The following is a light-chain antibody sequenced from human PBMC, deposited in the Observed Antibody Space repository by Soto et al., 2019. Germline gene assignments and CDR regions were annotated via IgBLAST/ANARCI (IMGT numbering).Light chain of an antibody. V-gene: IGLV2-14*01. J-gene: IGLJ3*02. CDR1: SSDVGGYNY. Sequence: QSALTQPASVSGSPGQSITISCTGTSSDVGGYNYVSWYQQHPGKAPKLMIYEVSNRPSGVSNRFSGSKSGNTASLTISGLQAEDEAGYYCSSYTSSSTHWVVGGGTKLTVL. CDR3: SSYTSSSTHWV. CDR2: EVS.